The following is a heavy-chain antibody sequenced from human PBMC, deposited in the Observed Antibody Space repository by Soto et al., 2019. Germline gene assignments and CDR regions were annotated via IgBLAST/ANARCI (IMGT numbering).Heavy chain of an antibody. J-gene: IGHJ4*02. V-gene: IGHV4-31*03. Sequence: SETLSLTCTVSGCSISSSSYYWGWIRQPPGKGLEWIGYIYSSGNPYYNPSLKSRVTISGPTSKNQFSLKLSSVTAADTAVYYCARASTVTHDYWGRGTLVTVS. D-gene: IGHD4-4*01. CDR3: ARASTVTHDY. CDR1: GCSISSSSYY. CDR2: IYSSGNP.